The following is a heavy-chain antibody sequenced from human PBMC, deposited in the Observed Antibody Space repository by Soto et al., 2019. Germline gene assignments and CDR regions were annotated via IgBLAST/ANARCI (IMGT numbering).Heavy chain of an antibody. CDR2: ISTYNSRT. CDR1: GYTFTSHG. V-gene: IGHV1-18*04. Sequence: ASVKVSCKASGYTFTSHGISWLRQAPGQGLEWLGWISTYNSRTHYAQKVQGRVTMTTDTSTSTAYLDLRSLTFDDTAVYYCARARYCASPSCYKHYYYGMDTWGQGTTVTVSS. CDR3: ARARYCASPSCYKHYYYGMDT. D-gene: IGHD2-2*02. J-gene: IGHJ6*02.